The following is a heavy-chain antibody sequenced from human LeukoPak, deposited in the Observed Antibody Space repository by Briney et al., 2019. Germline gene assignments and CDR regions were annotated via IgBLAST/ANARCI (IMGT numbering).Heavy chain of an antibody. D-gene: IGHD3-10*01. CDR1: GYTLTELS. CDR2: INPNSGGT. Sequence: ASVKVSCKVSGYTLTELSMHWVRQAPGKGLEWMGWINPNSGGTNYAQKFQGRVTMTRDTFISTVYMDLSRLRSDDTAVYYCARELWFGEFYFDYWGQGTLVTVSS. V-gene: IGHV1-2*02. CDR3: ARELWFGEFYFDY. J-gene: IGHJ4*02.